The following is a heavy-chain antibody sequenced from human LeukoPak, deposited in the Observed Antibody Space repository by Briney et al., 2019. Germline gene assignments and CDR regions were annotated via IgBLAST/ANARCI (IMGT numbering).Heavy chain of an antibody. D-gene: IGHD1-26*01. CDR1: GYTFTSYD. CDR3: AIELLHDAFDI. V-gene: IGHV1-8*01. J-gene: IGHJ3*02. CDR2: INSNSGNT. Sequence: ASVKVSCKASGYTFTSYDINWVRQATGQGLECLGWINSNSGNTGYTQKLQGRVTITRNTSISKAYMELSSLRSEDTAVYYCAIELLHDAFDIWGQGTMVTVSS.